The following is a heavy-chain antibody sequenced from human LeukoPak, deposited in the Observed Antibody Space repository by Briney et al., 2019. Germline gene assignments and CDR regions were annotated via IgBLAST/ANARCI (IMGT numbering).Heavy chain of an antibody. J-gene: IGHJ4*02. CDR2: IYPGDSDT. CDR1: GYSFNSYW. CDR3: ARHIEGELAADY. D-gene: IGHD1-26*01. Sequence: ESLKIFCKGSGYSFNSYWIGRVGQVPGKGLEWMGIIYPGDSDTRYSPSFQGQVTISADKSISTAHLQWSSLKASDTAMYYCARHIEGELAADYWGQGTLVTVSS. V-gene: IGHV5-51*01.